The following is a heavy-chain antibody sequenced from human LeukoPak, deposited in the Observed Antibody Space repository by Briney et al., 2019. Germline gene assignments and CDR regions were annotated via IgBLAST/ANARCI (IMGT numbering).Heavy chain of an antibody. CDR2: ISGSGGST. CDR3: GKVQNYYDSSGYQYYFDY. Sequence: QPGASLRLSCAASGFTFSSYAMSWVRQAPGKGLEWVSSISGSGGSTYYADSVKDRFTISRDNTKNTLYLQLNSLRAEDTAVYYCGKVQNYYDSSGYQYYFDYWGQGTLVTVSS. J-gene: IGHJ4*02. CDR1: GFTFSSYA. V-gene: IGHV3-23*01. D-gene: IGHD3-22*01.